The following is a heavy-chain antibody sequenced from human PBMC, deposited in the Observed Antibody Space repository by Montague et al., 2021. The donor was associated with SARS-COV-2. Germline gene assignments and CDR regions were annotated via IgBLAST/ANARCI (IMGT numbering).Heavy chain of an antibody. D-gene: IGHD3-10*01. V-gene: IGHV4-39*01. CDR1: GASISSSENS. J-gene: IGHJ6*02. Sequence: SETLSLTCTVSGASISSSENSWGWIRQSPGKGLEWFGSIFYSGTTYFNPSLRSRIAISVDTSKNQVSLKLTSVTAADTAVYYCARHDNSGTYPMDVWGQGTTVTVSS. CDR2: IFYSGTT. CDR3: ARHDNSGTYPMDV.